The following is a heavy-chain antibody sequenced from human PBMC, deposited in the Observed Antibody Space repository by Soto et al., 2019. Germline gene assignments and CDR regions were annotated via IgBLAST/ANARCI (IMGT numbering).Heavy chain of an antibody. D-gene: IGHD2-15*01. CDR1: GDSISTVDYF. CDR2: IYKSATT. CDR3: ARGRYCLTGRCFPNWFDS. J-gene: IGHJ5*01. Sequence: KPSETLSLTCSVSGDSISTVDYFWSWIRQPPGQALEYIGYIYKSATTYYNPSFESRVAISLDTSKSQFSLNVTSVTAADTAVYFCARGRYCLTGRCFPNWFDSWGQGTLVTSPQ. V-gene: IGHV4-30-4*01.